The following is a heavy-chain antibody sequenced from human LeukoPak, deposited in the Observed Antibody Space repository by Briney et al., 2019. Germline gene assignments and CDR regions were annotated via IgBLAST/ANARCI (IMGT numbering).Heavy chain of an antibody. CDR3: AKDLRRKIGLGEQFDY. Sequence: PGGSLRLSCAASGFTFSTYAMSWVRQAPGKGLEWVASIRYDGSKTHYADSVKGRLTISRGNYENTLYLQMNSLRPEDTAVYYCAKDLRRKIGLGEQFDYWGQGTLVTVSS. D-gene: IGHD3/OR15-3a*01. CDR2: IRYDGSKT. V-gene: IGHV3-30*02. J-gene: IGHJ4*02. CDR1: GFTFSTYA.